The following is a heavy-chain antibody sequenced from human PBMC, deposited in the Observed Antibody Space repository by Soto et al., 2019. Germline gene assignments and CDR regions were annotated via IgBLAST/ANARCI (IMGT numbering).Heavy chain of an antibody. CDR1: GFTFSSSG. V-gene: IGHV3-30*18. Sequence: QVQLVESGGGVVQPGRSLRLYCAASGFTFSSSGMHWVRQAPGKGLEWVAVISDDGSNKYYADSVKGRFTISRDNTKNTLYLQLQSMRAEDTAVYYCAKERAHYVSSGQKDYWGQGTLVTVSS. D-gene: IGHD3-22*01. CDR3: AKERAHYVSSGQKDY. CDR2: ISDDGSNK. J-gene: IGHJ4*02.